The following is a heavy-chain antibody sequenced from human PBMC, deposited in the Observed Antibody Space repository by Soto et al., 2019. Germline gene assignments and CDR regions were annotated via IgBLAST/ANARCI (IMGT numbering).Heavy chain of an antibody. CDR3: ARCASSCSLGF. D-gene: IGHD2-15*01. CDR1: GGSISSGDYY. V-gene: IGHV4-30-4*01. Sequence: QVELQESGPGLAKPSQILSLTCTVSGGSISSGDYYWSWIRQPPGKGLEWIGYIYYSGSTYYNPSLMSRVTISVDTSKNQFSLKLSSVTAADTAVYYCARCASSCSLGFWGQGTLVTVSS. J-gene: IGHJ4*02. CDR2: IYYSGST.